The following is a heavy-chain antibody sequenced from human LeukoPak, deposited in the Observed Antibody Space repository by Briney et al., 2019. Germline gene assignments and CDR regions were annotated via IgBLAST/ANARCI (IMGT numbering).Heavy chain of an antibody. Sequence: GGSLRPSCAASGFTFSSYAMSWVRQAPGKGLEWVSAISGSGGSTYYADSVKGRFTISRDNSKNTLYLQMNSLRAEDTAVYYCATSIGSYYHYYFDYWGQGTLVTVSS. J-gene: IGHJ4*02. V-gene: IGHV3-23*01. CDR3: ATSIGSYYHYYFDY. CDR1: GFTFSSYA. D-gene: IGHD1-26*01. CDR2: ISGSGGST.